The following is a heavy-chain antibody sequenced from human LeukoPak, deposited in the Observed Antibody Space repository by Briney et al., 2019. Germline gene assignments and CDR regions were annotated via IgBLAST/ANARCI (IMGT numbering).Heavy chain of an antibody. V-gene: IGHV4-59*08. CDR1: GGSISSYY. CDR3: ARRGYCSSTSCYVFDY. CDR2: VYYSGST. D-gene: IGHD2-2*01. J-gene: IGHJ4*02. Sequence: SETLSLTCTVSGGSISSYYWSWIRQPPGKGLEWIGCVYYSGSTNYDPSLKSRVTISVDTSKNQFSLKLSSVTAADTAVYYCARRGYCSSTSCYVFDYWGQGTLVTVSS.